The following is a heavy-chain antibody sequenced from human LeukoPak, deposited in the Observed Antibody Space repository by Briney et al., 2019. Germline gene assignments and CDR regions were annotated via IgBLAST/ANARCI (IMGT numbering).Heavy chain of an antibody. Sequence: GASVKVSCKASGYTFTSYGISWVRQAPGQGLEWMGWISAYNGNTNYAQKLQGRVTMTTDTSTSTAYMELRSLRSDDTAVYYCARGIPMVRGVLFVDYWGQGTLVTVSS. CDR3: ARGIPMVRGVLFVDY. J-gene: IGHJ4*02. CDR1: GYTFTSYG. CDR2: ISAYNGNT. D-gene: IGHD3-10*01. V-gene: IGHV1-18*01.